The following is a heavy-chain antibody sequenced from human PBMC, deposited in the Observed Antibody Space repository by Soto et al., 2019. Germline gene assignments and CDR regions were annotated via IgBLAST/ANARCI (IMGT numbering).Heavy chain of an antibody. CDR3: ARVTIFRGYNWFDP. D-gene: IGHD3-10*01. CDR1: GYSFTSYG. J-gene: IGHJ5*02. Sequence: QVPLVQSGAEVKKPGASVKVSCKASGYSFTSYGISWVRQAPGQGLEWMGWISAYNGNTNYAQKLQGRVTMTTDTSTNTAYMELRSLRSDDTAVYYCARVTIFRGYNWFDPWGQGTLVTVSS. V-gene: IGHV1-18*01. CDR2: ISAYNGNT.